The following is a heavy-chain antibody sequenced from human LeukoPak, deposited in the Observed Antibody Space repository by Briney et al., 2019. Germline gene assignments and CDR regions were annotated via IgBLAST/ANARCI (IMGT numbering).Heavy chain of an antibody. Sequence: GGSLRLSCAASGFTFSSYSMNWVRQAPGKGLEGVSSISSSSSYIYYADSVKGRFTISRANAKNSLYLLMNSLRADDTAVYYYPGEDMCPSFFDYWGQGTLVTVSS. CDR1: GFTFSSYS. J-gene: IGHJ4*02. V-gene: IGHV3-21*01. CDR3: PGEDMCPSFFDY. D-gene: IGHD2-15*01. CDR2: ISSSSSYI.